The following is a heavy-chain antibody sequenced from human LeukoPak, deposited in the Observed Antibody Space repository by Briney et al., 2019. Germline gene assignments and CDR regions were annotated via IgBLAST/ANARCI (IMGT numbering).Heavy chain of an antibody. CDR1: GFTFDSYR. V-gene: IGHV3-21*01. J-gene: IGHJ4*02. CDR3: ARDIVGASLNQFYFDY. CDR2: ISSSSSYI. D-gene: IGHD1-26*01. Sequence: GGSLRLSCAASGFTFDSYRKNWVRQAPGKGLEWVSSISSSSSYIYYADSVKGRFTISRDNAKNSLYLQMNSLRAEDTAVYYCARDIVGASLNQFYFDYCGQGTLVTVSP.